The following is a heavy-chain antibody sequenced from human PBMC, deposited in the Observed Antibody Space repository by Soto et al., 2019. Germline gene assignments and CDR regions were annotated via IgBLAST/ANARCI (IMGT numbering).Heavy chain of an antibody. V-gene: IGHV3-30-3*01. CDR3: AREQTGITTTGGGRIDH. D-gene: IGHD1-20*01. J-gene: IGHJ4*02. Sequence: QVQLVESGGGVVQPGRSLRLSCAASGFTFSTHAMHWVRQAPGKGLECVAIVSFDGSNKYYADSVKGRFTISRDNSKNTLYLQMSGLKPEDTAVYYCAREQTGITTTGGGRIDHWGQGTLVTVSS. CDR2: VSFDGSNK. CDR1: GFTFSTHA.